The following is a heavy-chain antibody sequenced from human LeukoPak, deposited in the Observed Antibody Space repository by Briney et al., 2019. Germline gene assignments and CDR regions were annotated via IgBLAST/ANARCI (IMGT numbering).Heavy chain of an antibody. CDR3: ARARLYYYYYMDV. Sequence: ASVKVSCKASGYTFTSYGISWVRQAPGQGLEWMGWISADNGNTDYAQRFQGRVTMTTDTSTSTAYMELRSLRSDDTAVYYCARARLYYYYYMDVWGKGTTVTISS. CDR2: ISADNGNT. V-gene: IGHV1-18*01. CDR1: GYTFTSYG. J-gene: IGHJ6*03.